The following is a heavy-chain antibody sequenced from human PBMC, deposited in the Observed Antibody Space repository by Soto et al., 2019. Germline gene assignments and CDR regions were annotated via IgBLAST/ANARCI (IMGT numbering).Heavy chain of an antibody. CDR3: ARKGPYYDSSGYLDFDY. J-gene: IGHJ4*02. CDR1: GFTFSSYG. CDR2: IWYDGSNK. D-gene: IGHD3-22*01. V-gene: IGHV3-33*01. Sequence: QVQLVESGGGVAQPGRSLRLSCAASGFTFSSYGMHWVRQAPGKGLEWVAVIWYDGSNKYYADSVKGRFTISRDNSKNTLYLQMNSLRAEDTAVYYCARKGPYYDSSGYLDFDYWGQGTLVTVSS.